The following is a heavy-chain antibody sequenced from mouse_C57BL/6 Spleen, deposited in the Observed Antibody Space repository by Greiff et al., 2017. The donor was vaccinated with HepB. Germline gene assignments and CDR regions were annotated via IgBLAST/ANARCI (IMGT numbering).Heavy chain of an antibody. CDR2: INPNNGGT. CDR1: GYTFTDYN. J-gene: IGHJ2*01. V-gene: IGHV1-18*01. CDR3: AREGDYSNGGYFDY. D-gene: IGHD2-5*01. Sequence: VQLQQSGPELVKPGASVKIPCKASGYTFTDYNMDWVKQSHGKSLEWIGDINPNNGGTIYNQKFKGKATLTVDKSSSTAYMELRSLTSEDTAVYYCAREGDYSNGGYFDYWGQGTTLTVSS.